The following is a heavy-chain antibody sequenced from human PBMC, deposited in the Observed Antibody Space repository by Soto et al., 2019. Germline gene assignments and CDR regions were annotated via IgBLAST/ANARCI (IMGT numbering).Heavy chain of an antibody. V-gene: IGHV1-18*01. J-gene: IGHJ4*02. Sequence: ASVKVSCKTSGYTFTSYGISWVRQAPGQGLEWMGWISAYNGNTNYAQKLQGRVTMTTDTSTSTAYMELRSLRSDDTAVYYCAREGVYYDILTGSKPFVNMDYWGQGIMVTLS. D-gene: IGHD3-9*01. CDR1: GYTFTSYG. CDR2: ISAYNGNT. CDR3: AREGVYYDILTGSKPFVNMDY.